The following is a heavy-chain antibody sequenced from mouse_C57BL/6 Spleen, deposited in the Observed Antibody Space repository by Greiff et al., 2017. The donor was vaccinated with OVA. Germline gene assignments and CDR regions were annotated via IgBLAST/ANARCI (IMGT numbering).Heavy chain of an antibody. CDR1: GYTFTDYY. V-gene: IGHV1-26*01. J-gene: IGHJ2*01. Sequence: VQLQQSGPELVKPGASVKISCKASGYTFTDYYMNWVKQSHGKSLEWIGDINPNNGGTSYNQKFKGKATLTVDKSSSPAYMELRRLTSEDYAVYYCARGGLRRLDYWGQGTTLTVSS. CDR2: INPNNGGT. D-gene: IGHD2-4*01. CDR3: ARGGLRRLDY.